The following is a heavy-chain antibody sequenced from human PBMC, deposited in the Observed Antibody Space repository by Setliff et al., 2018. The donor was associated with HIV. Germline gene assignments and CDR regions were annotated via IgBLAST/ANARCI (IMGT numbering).Heavy chain of an antibody. J-gene: IGHJ6*02. D-gene: IGHD3-16*01. CDR1: GGSISSSIYY. V-gene: IGHV4-39*01. CDR3: ARRKGGYGLDV. CDR2: IYYSGSTYYHSGST. Sequence: SETLSLTCTVSGGSISSSIYYWGWIRQPPGKGLEWIGFIYYSGSTYYHSGSTYYNPSLKSRVTIWVDMSKNQFSLKLTSVTAADTAVYYCARRKGGYGLDVWGQGTTVTVLL.